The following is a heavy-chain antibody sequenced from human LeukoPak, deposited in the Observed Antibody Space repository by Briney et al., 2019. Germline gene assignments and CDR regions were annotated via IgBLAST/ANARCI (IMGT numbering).Heavy chain of an antibody. D-gene: IGHD4-23*01. V-gene: IGHV4-39*07. CDR1: GGSISSSSYY. CDR2: IYYSGST. Sequence: SETLSLTCTVSGGSISSSSYYWGWIRQPPGKGLEWIGSIYYSGSTYYNPSLKSRVTISVDTSKNQFSLKLSSVTAADTAVYCCARVVGGNSGFDYWGQGTLVTVSS. J-gene: IGHJ4*02. CDR3: ARVVGGNSGFDY.